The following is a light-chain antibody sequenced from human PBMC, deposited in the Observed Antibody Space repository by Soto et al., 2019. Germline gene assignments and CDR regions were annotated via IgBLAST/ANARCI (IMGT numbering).Light chain of an antibody. CDR3: QQYNNWPLT. V-gene: IGKV3D-15*01. J-gene: IGKJ4*01. Sequence: EKVMTQSPATLSVSPGERATLSCRASQSVSSNLAWYQQKPGQAPRLLIYGASTRATGIPARFSGSGSGTEFTLTISSLQSEDFAVYYCQQYNNWPLTFGGGTKGDIK. CDR1: QSVSSN. CDR2: GAS.